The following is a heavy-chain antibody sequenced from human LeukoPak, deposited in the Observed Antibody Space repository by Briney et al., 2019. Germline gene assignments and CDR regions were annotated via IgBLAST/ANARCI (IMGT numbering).Heavy chain of an antibody. CDR3: AIGGSGSYFDY. Sequence: GGSLRLSCAASRFTFSSYAMHWVRQAPGKELEWVAVISYDGSNKYYADSVKGRFTISRDNSKNTLYLQMNSLRAEDTAVYYCAIGGSGSYFDYWGQGTLVTVSS. D-gene: IGHD1-26*01. CDR2: ISYDGSNK. J-gene: IGHJ4*02. CDR1: RFTFSSYA. V-gene: IGHV3-30*04.